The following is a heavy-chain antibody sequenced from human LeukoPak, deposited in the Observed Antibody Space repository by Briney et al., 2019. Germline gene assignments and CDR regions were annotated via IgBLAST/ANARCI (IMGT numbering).Heavy chain of an antibody. V-gene: IGHV4-39*01. D-gene: IGHD3-22*01. CDR2: MYYSGST. CDR3: ARPGYYYDSSGYYYRDF. Sequence: SETLSLTCTVSGGSISSSNYYWGWIRQPLGKGLEWIGSMYYSGSTYYNASLKSRLTISVDTSKNQFSLKLSSVTAADTAVYYCARPGYYYDSSGYYYRDFWGQGTLVSVSS. CDR1: GGSISSSNYY. J-gene: IGHJ4*02.